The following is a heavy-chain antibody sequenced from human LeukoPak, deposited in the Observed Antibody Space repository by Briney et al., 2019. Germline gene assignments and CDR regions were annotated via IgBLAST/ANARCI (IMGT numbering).Heavy chain of an antibody. CDR2: IYYSGST. V-gene: IGHV4-59*11. J-gene: IGHJ6*03. Sequence: SETLSLTCTVSGDSISSHSWSWIRQPPGKGLEWIGYIYYSGSTNYNPSLKSRVTISVDTSKNQFSLKLSSVTAADTAVYYCARSLYYDSSGYLYCMDVWGRGTTVTVSS. D-gene: IGHD3-22*01. CDR1: GDSISSHS. CDR3: ARSLYYDSSGYLYCMDV.